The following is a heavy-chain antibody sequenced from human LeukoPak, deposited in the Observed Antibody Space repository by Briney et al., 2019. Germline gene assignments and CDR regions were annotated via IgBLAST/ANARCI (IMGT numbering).Heavy chain of an antibody. V-gene: IGHV3-23*01. J-gene: IGHJ4*02. CDR1: GFTFSSYA. Sequence: GGSLRLSCAASGFTFSSYAMSWVRQAPGKGLEWISAISGSGGSTYYADSVKGRFTISRDNAKNSLYLQMNSLRAEDTAVYYCAREIAAAGTTVIDYWGQGTLVTVSS. CDR2: ISGSGGST. D-gene: IGHD6-13*01. CDR3: AREIAAAGTTVIDY.